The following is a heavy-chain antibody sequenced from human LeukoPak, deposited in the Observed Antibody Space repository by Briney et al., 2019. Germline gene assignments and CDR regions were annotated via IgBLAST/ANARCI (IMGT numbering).Heavy chain of an antibody. J-gene: IGHJ4*02. D-gene: IGHD3-10*01. V-gene: IGHV4-59*01. CDR1: GGSISLYY. CDR2: FYDTRSP. Sequence: SETLSLTCTVSGGSISLYYWSWIRQPPGKGLEWIGYFYDTRSPKYNPSLERRVTISVDMSRNQFSLNLTSVTAADTAVYYRARGRGPLTYWGQGTLATVSS. CDR3: ARGRGPLTY.